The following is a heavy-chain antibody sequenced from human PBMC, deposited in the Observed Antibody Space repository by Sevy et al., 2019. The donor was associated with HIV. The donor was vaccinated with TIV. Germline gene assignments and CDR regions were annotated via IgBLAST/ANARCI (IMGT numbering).Heavy chain of an antibody. V-gene: IGHV3-30*03. CDR3: AGARRGGSYFTSDY. CDR1: GFNFRKYG. Sequence: GGSLRLSCAASGFNFRKYGMHWVRQAPGKGLEWVAVISYDGSNKYSADSVKGRFTISRDDSKNTLYLQMNSLRAEDTAGYYCAGARRGGSYFTSDYWGQGTLVTVSS. D-gene: IGHD3-10*01. CDR2: ISYDGSNK. J-gene: IGHJ4*02.